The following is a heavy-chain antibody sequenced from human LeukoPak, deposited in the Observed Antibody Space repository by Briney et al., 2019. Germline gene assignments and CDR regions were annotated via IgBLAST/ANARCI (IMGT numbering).Heavy chain of an antibody. V-gene: IGHV4-59*01. J-gene: IGHJ5*02. CDR2: IYYSGST. CDR3: ARGLIDSYGRINWFDP. Sequence: SETLSLTCTVSGGSISSYYWSWIRQPPGKGLEWIGYIYYSGSTNYNPSLKSRVTISVDTSKNQVSLKLSSVTAADTAVYYCARGLIDSYGRINWFDPWGQGTLVTVSS. CDR1: GGSISSYY. D-gene: IGHD5-18*01.